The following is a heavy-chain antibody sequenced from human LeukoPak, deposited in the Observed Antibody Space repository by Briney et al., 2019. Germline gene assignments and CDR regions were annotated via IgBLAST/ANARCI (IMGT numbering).Heavy chain of an antibody. CDR1: GFTFSNYA. D-gene: IGHD1-7*01. Sequence: PGGSLRLSCAASGFTFSNYAMNWVRQAPGKGLEWVSAISGSGDSTYYADSAKGRFTISRDNSKSTLYLQMNSLRADDTAVYYCAKDHVRGSITGTTVDYWGQGTLVTVSS. J-gene: IGHJ4*02. CDR2: ISGSGDST. V-gene: IGHV3-23*01. CDR3: AKDHVRGSITGTTVDY.